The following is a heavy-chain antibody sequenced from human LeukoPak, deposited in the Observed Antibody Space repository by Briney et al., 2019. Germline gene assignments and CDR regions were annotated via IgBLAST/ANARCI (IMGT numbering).Heavy chain of an antibody. V-gene: IGHV3-9*01. CDR2: ISWNSGSI. D-gene: IGHD3-10*01. J-gene: IGHJ4*02. CDR1: GFTFDDYA. Sequence: PGRSLRLSCAASGFTFDDYAMHWVRQAPGKGLEWVSGISWNSGSIGYADSVKGRFTISRDNAKNSLYLQMNSLRAEGTALYYCAKAYLGSGTVDYWGQGTLVTVSS. CDR3: AKAYLGSGTVDY.